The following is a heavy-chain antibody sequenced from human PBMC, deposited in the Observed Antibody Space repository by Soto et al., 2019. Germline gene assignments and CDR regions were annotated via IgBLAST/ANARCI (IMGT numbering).Heavy chain of an antibody. D-gene: IGHD3-10*01. CDR1: GFTFSDYY. CDR3: ATSTPGHHPIKNKGFLDYYGMDV. V-gene: IGHV3-11*01. J-gene: IGHJ6*02. CDR2: ISSSGSTI. Sequence: PGGSLRLSCAASGFTFSDYYMSWIRQAPGKGLEWVSYISSSGSTIYYADSVKGRFTISRDNAKNSLYLQMNSLRAEDTAVYYCATSTPGHHPIKNKGFLDYYGMDVWGQGTTVTVSS.